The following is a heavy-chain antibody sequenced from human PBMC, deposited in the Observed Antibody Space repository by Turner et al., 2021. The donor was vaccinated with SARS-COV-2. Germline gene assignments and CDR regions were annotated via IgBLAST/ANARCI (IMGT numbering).Heavy chain of an antibody. J-gene: IGHJ6*02. Sequence: QVQLVQSGAEVKKPGSSVKVSCKASGSTFSSYPISWVRQATGQGLEWMGGIIPIFGTANYAQKFQGRVTITADESTSTAYMELSSLRSEDTAVYYCARVFPTDSSVWYRYYYYYGMDVWGQGTTVTVSS. CDR2: IIPIFGTA. CDR3: ARVFPTDSSVWYRYYYYYGMDV. CDR1: GSTFSSYP. V-gene: IGHV1-69*01. D-gene: IGHD6-19*01.